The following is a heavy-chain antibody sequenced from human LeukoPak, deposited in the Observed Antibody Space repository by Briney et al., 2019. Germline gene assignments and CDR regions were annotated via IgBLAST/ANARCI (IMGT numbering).Heavy chain of an antibody. CDR3: ATPQYSSSWYGVDY. J-gene: IGHJ4*02. CDR2: ISYDGSNK. CDR1: GFTFNNAW. V-gene: IGHV3-30*03. D-gene: IGHD6-13*01. Sequence: GGSLRLSCAASGFTFNNAWMSWVRQAPGKGLEWVAVISYDGSNKYYADSVKGRFTISRDNSKNTLYLQMNSLRAEDTAVYYCATPQYSSSWYGVDYWGQGTLVTVSS.